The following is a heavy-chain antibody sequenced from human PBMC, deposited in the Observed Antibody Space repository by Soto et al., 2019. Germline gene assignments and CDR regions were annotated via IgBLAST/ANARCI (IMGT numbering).Heavy chain of an antibody. CDR1: GYSFEDSS. D-gene: IGHD2-15*01. V-gene: IGHV3-9*01. Sequence: EVQLVESGGDMVQPGRSLKLSCVGSGYSFEDSSMHWVRQAPGKGLEWVSGISWNGNFTGYADSVKGRFTISRDNAKNSLFLQMRSLSLEDTALYYCVGGSWFDWGQGTLVTVSS. CDR2: ISWNGNFT. J-gene: IGHJ4*02. CDR3: VGGSWFD.